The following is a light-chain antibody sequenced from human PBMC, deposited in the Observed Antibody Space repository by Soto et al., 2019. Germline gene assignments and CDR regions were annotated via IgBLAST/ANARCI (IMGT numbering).Light chain of an antibody. CDR3: SLYTSENTYV. CDR2: EAS. Sequence: QSVLTQPASVSGSPGQSITISCTGTSTDFVSYNRASWYQQPPGTAPKLIIYEASNRPSGVPDRFSGSKSGNTASLTISGLQAADEADYYCSLYTSENTYVFGTGTKVTV. V-gene: IGLV2-18*01. CDR1: STDFVSYNR. J-gene: IGLJ1*01.